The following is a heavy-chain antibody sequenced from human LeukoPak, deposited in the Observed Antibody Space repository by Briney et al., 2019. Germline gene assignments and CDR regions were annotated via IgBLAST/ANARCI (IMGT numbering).Heavy chain of an antibody. CDR2: INHSGST. J-gene: IGHJ5*02. Sequence: KSSETLSLTCAVYGGSFSGYYWSWIRQPPGKGLEWIGEINHSGSTNYNPSLKSRVTISVDTSKNQFSLKLSSVTAADTAVYYCARTHVRFLEWLLLVRWFDPWGQGTLVTVSS. D-gene: IGHD3-3*01. CDR1: GGSFSGYY. CDR3: ARTHVRFLEWLLLVRWFDP. V-gene: IGHV4-34*01.